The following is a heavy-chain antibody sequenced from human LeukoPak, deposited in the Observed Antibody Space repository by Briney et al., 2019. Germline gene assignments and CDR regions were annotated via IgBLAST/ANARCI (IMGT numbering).Heavy chain of an antibody. D-gene: IGHD3-22*01. CDR1: GYTFTVYY. Sequence: ASVTVSFTASGYTFTVYYMHWVRQAPGPGHELLGWINPNSGGTNYAQKFQSRVTMTRDTSISTAYMELSRLRSDDTALYYCARALRTLPRKYYYDSSGYSLTLEYWGQGTLVTVSS. V-gene: IGHV1-2*02. J-gene: IGHJ4*02. CDR3: ARALRTLPRKYYYDSSGYSLTLEY. CDR2: INPNSGGT.